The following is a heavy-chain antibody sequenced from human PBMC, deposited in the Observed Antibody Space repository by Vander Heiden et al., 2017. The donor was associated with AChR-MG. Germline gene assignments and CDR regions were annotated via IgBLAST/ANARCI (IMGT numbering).Heavy chain of an antibody. Sequence: EVQLVESGGGLVQPGGSLRLSCAASGFTFSNHYMDWVRQAPGKGLEWVGRIRNKANSYTTEYASSVEGRFTISRDDSKNSLYLQMNSLKNEDTAVYYCSRAGIRTTPYYFDYWGQGTLVTVSS. J-gene: IGHJ4*02. CDR1: GFTFSNHY. CDR2: IRNKANSYTT. CDR3: SRAGIRTTPYYFDY. V-gene: IGHV3-72*01. D-gene: IGHD3-10*01.